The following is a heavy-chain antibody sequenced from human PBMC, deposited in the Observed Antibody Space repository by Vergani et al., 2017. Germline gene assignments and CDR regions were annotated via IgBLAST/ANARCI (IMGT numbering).Heavy chain of an antibody. J-gene: IGHJ6*02. V-gene: IGHV3-30*02. CDR3: AKDRQQERRKDYYYGMDV. Sequence: QVQLVESGGGVVQPGGSLRLSCAASGFTFSRYGMHWVRQAPGKGLEWVAFIRYDGSNKYYADSVKGRFTISRDNSKNTLYLQMNSLRAEDTAVYYCAKDRQQERRKDYYYGMDVWGQGTTVTVSS. CDR2: IRYDGSNK. D-gene: IGHD1-1*01. CDR1: GFTFSRYG.